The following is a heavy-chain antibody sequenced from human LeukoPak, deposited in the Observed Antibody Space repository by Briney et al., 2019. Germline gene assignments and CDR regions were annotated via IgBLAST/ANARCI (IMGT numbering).Heavy chain of an antibody. V-gene: IGHV5-51*01. D-gene: IGHD5-18*01. CDR3: ARQGSGYSPTYYYYMDV. Sequence: GESLKTSCKGSGYSFTSYWIGWVRQMPGKGLEWMGIIYPGDSDTRYSPPFQGQVTISADKSISTAYLQWSSLKASDTAMYYCARQGSGYSPTYYYYMDVWGKGTTVTISS. J-gene: IGHJ6*03. CDR1: GYSFTSYW. CDR2: IYPGDSDT.